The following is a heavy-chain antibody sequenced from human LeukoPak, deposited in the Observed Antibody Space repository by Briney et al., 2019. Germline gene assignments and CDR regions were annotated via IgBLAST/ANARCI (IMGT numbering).Heavy chain of an antibody. CDR2: IYSSGST. CDR3: ARFAYCGGHCWYYFDY. V-gene: IGHV4-59*01. J-gene: IGHJ4*02. D-gene: IGHD2-21*02. CDR1: GGSISSYY. Sequence: SETLSLTCTVSGGSISSYYWSWIRQPPGKGLEWIGYIYSSGSTNYNPSLKSRVTISVDTSKNQFSLKLSSVTAADTAVYYCARFAYCGGHCWYYFDYWGQGSLVTASS.